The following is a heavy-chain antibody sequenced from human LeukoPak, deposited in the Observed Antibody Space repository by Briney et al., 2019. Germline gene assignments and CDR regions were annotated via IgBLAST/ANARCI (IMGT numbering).Heavy chain of an antibody. J-gene: IGHJ6*02. CDR1: GGTFSSYA. D-gene: IGHD2-15*01. CDR3: ARGYCSGGSCYQRGFYYYGMDV. V-gene: IGHV1-69*13. CDR2: IIPIFGTA. Sequence: SVKVSCKASGGTFSSYAISWVRQAPGQGLEWMGGIIPIFGTANYAQKFQGRVTNTADESTSIAYMELSSLRSEDTAVYYCARGYCSGGSCYQRGFYYYGMDVWGQGTTVTVSS.